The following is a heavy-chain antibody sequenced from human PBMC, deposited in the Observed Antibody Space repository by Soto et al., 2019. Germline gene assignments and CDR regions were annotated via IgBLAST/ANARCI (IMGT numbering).Heavy chain of an antibody. D-gene: IGHD5-12*01. Sequence: PGGSLRLSCAASTFTVRSNYMNWVRQAPGKGLEWVSVMYSGGGTSYADSVKGRFTISRDNSINTLYLQMNSLRAEDTAVYFCVRQGSRGYSGYDYSFYDLWGQGTRVTVSS. V-gene: IGHV3-66*04. J-gene: IGHJ5*02. CDR3: VRQGSRGYSGYDYSFYDL. CDR2: MYSGGGT. CDR1: TFTVRSNY.